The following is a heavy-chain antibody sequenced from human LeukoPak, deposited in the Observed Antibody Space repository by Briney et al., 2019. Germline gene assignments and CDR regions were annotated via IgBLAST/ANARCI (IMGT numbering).Heavy chain of an antibody. J-gene: IGHJ5*02. CDR2: MNPNSGNT. V-gene: IGHV1-8*01. CDR1: GYTFTSYD. CDR3: ARAGVRYFDGLDP. Sequence: ASVKVSCKASGYTFTSYDINWVRQATGQGPEWMGWMNPNSGNTLYAQKFQGRVTMTRDTPINTAYMELSSLRSEDTAVYYCARAGVRYFDGLDPWGQGTLVTVSS. D-gene: IGHD3-9*01.